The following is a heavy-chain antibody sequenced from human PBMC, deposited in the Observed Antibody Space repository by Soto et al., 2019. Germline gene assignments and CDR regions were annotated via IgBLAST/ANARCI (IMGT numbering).Heavy chain of an antibody. V-gene: IGHV1-69*08. CDR2: VIPILGAS. J-gene: IGHJ4*02. CDR1: GYTFSSYY. CDR3: ARSRGSYYSNFDS. D-gene: IGHD3-10*01. Sequence: SVKVSCKASGYTFSSYYMHWVRQAPGQGLEWVGRVIPILGASNFAQKFQGRVTISADKSTDTAYMVLTGLTSEDTAVYYCARSRGSYYSNFDSWGQGTLVTVSS.